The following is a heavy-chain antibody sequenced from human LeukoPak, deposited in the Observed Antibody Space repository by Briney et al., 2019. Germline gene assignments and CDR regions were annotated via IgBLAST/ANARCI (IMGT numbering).Heavy chain of an antibody. CDR2: INSDGSNT. CDR3: ARAVSGWQAIDY. D-gene: IGHD6-19*01. Sequence: PGGSLRLSCAASGLTFSSSWMYWVRQAPGKGLVWVSDINSDGSNTRYADSVRGRFAISRDNAKEVVHLQMNSLRAEDTAVYYCARAVSGWQAIDYWGQGTLVTVSS. V-gene: IGHV3-74*01. J-gene: IGHJ4*02. CDR1: GLTFSSSW.